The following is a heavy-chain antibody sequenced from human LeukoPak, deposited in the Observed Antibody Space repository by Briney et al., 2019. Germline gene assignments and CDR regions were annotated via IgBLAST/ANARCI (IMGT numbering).Heavy chain of an antibody. Sequence: GGSLRLSCAASGFTFSSYAMSWVRQAPGKGLEWVSGISGGGGSTYYADSVKGRFTISRDNAKNTLYLQMNSLRAEDTAVYYCARAVAVAALDYWGQGTLVTASS. CDR1: GFTFSSYA. V-gene: IGHV3-23*01. J-gene: IGHJ4*02. D-gene: IGHD6-19*01. CDR3: ARAVAVAALDY. CDR2: ISGGGGST.